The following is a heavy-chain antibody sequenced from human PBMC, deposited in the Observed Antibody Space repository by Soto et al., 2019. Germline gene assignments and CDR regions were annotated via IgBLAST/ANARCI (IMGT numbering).Heavy chain of an antibody. Sequence: GGSLRLSCAASGFTFSIYGMNWVRQAPGRGLEWLSYISSSSATIYYTDSVKGRFTISRDNAKDSLYLQMSSLGDDDTAVYYCAREDIVGATPDYWGQGTLVIVSS. CDR1: GFTFSIYG. J-gene: IGHJ4*02. D-gene: IGHD1-26*01. V-gene: IGHV3-48*02. CDR3: AREDIVGATPDY. CDR2: ISSSSATI.